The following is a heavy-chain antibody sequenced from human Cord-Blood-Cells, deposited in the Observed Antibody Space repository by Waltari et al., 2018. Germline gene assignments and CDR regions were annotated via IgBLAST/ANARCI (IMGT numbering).Heavy chain of an antibody. Sequence: QVQLVESGGGVVQPGRSLRLSCAASGFTFSSYGMHWVRQAPGKGLEWVAVISYDGSNKYYADSVKGRFTISRDNSKNTLYLQMNSLRAEDTAVYYCAKEHSNYYYYYGMDVWGQGTTVTVSS. CDR1: GFTFSSYG. D-gene: IGHD4-4*01. CDR2: ISYDGSNK. J-gene: IGHJ6*02. CDR3: AKEHSNYYYYYGMDV. V-gene: IGHV3-30*18.